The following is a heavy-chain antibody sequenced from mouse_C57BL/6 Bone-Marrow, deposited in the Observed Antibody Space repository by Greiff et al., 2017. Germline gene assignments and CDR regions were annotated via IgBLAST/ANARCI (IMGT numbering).Heavy chain of an antibody. D-gene: IGHD2-1*01. J-gene: IGHJ3*01. CDR3: ANYYGISWFAY. Sequence: EVQLQQSGPVLVKPGASVKMSCKASGYTFTDYYMNWVKQSHGKSLEWIGVINPYNGGPSYNQKFKGNATLTVDKSSSTAYMELNSLTSEDSAVYYCANYYGISWFAYWGQGTLVTVSA. CDR1: GYTFTDYY. CDR2: INPYNGGP. V-gene: IGHV1-19*01.